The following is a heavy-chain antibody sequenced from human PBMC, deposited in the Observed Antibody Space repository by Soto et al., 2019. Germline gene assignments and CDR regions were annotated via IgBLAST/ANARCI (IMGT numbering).Heavy chain of an antibody. CDR1: GFTFSSYG. J-gene: IGHJ4*02. D-gene: IGHD3-22*01. V-gene: IGHV3-30*18. CDR3: AKDSPKYYYDISGPL. Sequence: LRLSCAASGFTFSSYGMHWVRQAPGKGLEWVAVISYDGSNKYYADSVKGRFTISRDNSKNTLYLQMNSLRAEDTAVYYCAKDSPKYYYDISGPLWGQGTLVTVSS. CDR2: ISYDGSNK.